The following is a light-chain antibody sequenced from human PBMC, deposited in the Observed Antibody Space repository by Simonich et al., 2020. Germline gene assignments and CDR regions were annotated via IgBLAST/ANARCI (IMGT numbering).Light chain of an antibody. Sequence: QTVVTQEPSLTVSPGGTVTLTCASSPGAVTSGYYPNWFQQKPGQAPRPLIYSTSNKHSGHPARFSGSLLGGKAALTLSGVQPEDEAEYYCLLYYGGAWVFGGGTKLTVL. V-gene: IGLV7-43*01. CDR2: STS. CDR3: LLYYGGAWV. J-gene: IGLJ3*02. CDR1: PGAVTSGYY.